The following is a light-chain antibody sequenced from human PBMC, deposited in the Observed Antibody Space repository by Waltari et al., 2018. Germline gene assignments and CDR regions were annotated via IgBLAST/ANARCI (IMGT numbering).Light chain of an antibody. V-gene: IGKV2-30*01. CDR3: MQGTHWPRT. CDR2: KVS. Sequence: DVVMTQSPLSLPVTLGQPASISCRSSQSLVYSDGNTYLNWFQQRPGQSPRRLIYKVSNRDPGVPDRFSGSVSGTDFTLKISRVEAEDVGVYYCMQGTHWPRTFGQGTKVEIK. J-gene: IGKJ1*01. CDR1: QSLVYSDGNTY.